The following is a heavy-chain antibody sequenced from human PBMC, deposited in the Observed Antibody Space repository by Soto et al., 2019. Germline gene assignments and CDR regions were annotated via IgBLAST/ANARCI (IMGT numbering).Heavy chain of an antibody. Sequence: GGSLRLSCAASGFTFSSYSMNWVRQAPGKGLEWVSYISSSSSTIYYADSVKGRFTISRDNAKNSLYLQMNSLRDEDTAVYYCARNPGAQYYDFWSGYLYYYYGMDVWGQGTTVTVSS. V-gene: IGHV3-48*02. CDR1: GFTFSSYS. J-gene: IGHJ6*02. D-gene: IGHD3-3*01. CDR2: ISSSSSTI. CDR3: ARNPGAQYYDFWSGYLYYYYGMDV.